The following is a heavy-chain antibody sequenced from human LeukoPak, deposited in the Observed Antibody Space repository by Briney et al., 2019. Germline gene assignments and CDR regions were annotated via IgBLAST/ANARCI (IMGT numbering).Heavy chain of an antibody. D-gene: IGHD2-15*01. CDR1: GGSFSGYY. J-gene: IGHJ5*02. CDR2: INHSGTT. V-gene: IGHV4-34*01. CDR3: ARALGSLGYCSGGSCYNWFDP. Sequence: SETLSLTCAVHGGSFSGYYWTWIRQPPGKGLEWIGEINHSGTTNYNPSLKSRVTISVDTSKNQFSLKLTSVTAADTAVYYCARALGSLGYCSGGSCYNWFDPWGQGTLVTVSS.